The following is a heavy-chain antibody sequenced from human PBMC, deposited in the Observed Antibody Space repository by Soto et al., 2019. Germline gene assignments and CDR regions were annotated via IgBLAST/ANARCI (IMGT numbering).Heavy chain of an antibody. CDR3: AREFPPPTPNWFDP. CDR1: GGSISSGGYY. Sequence: SETLSLTCTFSGGSISSGGYYWSWIRQHPGKGLEWIGYIYYSGSTYYNPSLKSRVTISVDTSKNQFSLKLSSVTAADTAVYYCAREFPPPTPNWFDPWGQGTLVTVSS. CDR2: IYYSGST. J-gene: IGHJ5*02. V-gene: IGHV4-31*03.